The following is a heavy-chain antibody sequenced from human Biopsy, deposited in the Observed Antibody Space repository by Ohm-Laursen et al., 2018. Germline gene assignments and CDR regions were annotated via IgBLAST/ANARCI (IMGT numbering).Heavy chain of an antibody. V-gene: IGHV4-39*01. Sequence: TLPLTCAVSGGSVSSNTNYWAWIRQPPGKGLEWIGSIFYSGIIYYNPSLKSRVSISVDTSKNQFSLNLNSVTAADTAVYYCARHPTGFWFDPWGQGTLVIVSS. CDR2: IFYSGII. CDR1: GGSVSSNTNY. CDR3: ARHPTGFWFDP. J-gene: IGHJ5*02.